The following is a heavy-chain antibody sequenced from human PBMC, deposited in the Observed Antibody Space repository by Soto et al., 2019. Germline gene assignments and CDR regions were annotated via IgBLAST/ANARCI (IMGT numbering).Heavy chain of an antibody. J-gene: IGHJ4*02. CDR3: ANQANYYYDSSGYVQPSNY. CDR1: GYSFTSYW. V-gene: IGHV5-10-1*01. Sequence: PGESLKISCKGSGYSFTSYWISWVRQMPGKGLEWMGRIGPSDSYTNYSPSFQGHVTISADKSISTAYLQWSSLKASDTAMYYCANQANYYYDSSGYVQPSNYWGQGTLVTVSS. D-gene: IGHD3-22*01. CDR2: IGPSDSYT.